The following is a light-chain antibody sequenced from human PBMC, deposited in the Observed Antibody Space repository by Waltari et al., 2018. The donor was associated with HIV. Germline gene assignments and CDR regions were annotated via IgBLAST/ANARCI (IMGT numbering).Light chain of an antibody. CDR2: GNT. CDR3: QSYDSSLSGSEV. J-gene: IGLJ2*01. Sequence: QSVLTQPPSVSAAPAQSVTISCTGNNSTIGANYNAHRYQQLPGTAPKLLIYGNTNRPSGVPDRFSGSKSGTSASLVITGLRAEDEADYYCQSYDSSLSGSEVFGGGTKLSVL. V-gene: IGLV1-40*01. CDR1: NSTIGANYN.